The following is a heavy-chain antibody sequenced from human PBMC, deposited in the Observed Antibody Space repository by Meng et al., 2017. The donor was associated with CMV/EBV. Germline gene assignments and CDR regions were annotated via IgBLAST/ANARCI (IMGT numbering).Heavy chain of an antibody. CDR3: ARVAAAVKYYFDY. J-gene: IGHJ4*02. D-gene: IGHD6-13*01. V-gene: IGHV3-30*04. Sequence: GESLKISCAASGFTFSSYAMHWVRQAPGKGLEWVAVISYDGSNKYYADSVKGRFTISRVNSKNTLYLQMNSLRAEDTAVYYCARVAAAVKYYFDYWGQGTLVTVSS. CDR1: GFTFSSYA. CDR2: ISYDGSNK.